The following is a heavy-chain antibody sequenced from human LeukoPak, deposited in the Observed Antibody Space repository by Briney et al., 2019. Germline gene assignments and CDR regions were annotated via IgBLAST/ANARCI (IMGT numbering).Heavy chain of an antibody. CDR1: GFSVTINY. CDR3: AREQSTMISP. D-gene: IGHD3-22*01. V-gene: IGHV3-53*01. Sequence: GGSLRLSCAASGFSVTINYMSWVRQSPGKGLEWVSVIYSGGNTDYADSVKGQFTISRDNAKNTLYLQMSSLRAEDTAVYYCAREQSTMISPWGQGTLVTVSS. J-gene: IGHJ4*02. CDR2: IYSGGNT.